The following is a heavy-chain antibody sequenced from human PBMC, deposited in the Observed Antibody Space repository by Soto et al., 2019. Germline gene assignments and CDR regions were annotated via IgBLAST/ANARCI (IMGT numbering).Heavy chain of an antibody. CDR2: ISYDGNIK. V-gene: IGHV3-30*18. CDR1: GFTFSNYG. J-gene: IGHJ6*02. D-gene: IGHD4-17*01. Sequence: GGSLRLSCAASGFTFSNYGMHWVRQAPGKGLEWVTVISYDGNIKYYADSVKGRFTSSRDNSKNTLYLQMNSLRAEDTAVYYCAKVLGNGDYGYYYYYGMDVWGQGTTVTVSS. CDR3: AKVLGNGDYGYYYYYGMDV.